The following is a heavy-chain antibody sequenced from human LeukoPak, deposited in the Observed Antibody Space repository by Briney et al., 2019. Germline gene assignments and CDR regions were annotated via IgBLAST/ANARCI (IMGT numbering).Heavy chain of an antibody. V-gene: IGHV3-23*01. CDR3: ARDSTTWSRAGY. Sequence: PGGSLRLSCAASGFTFSSYAMSWVRQAPGKGLEWVSTISGSDGSTYYADSVKGRFTISRDISKNTLYLQMNSLRAEDTAIYYCARDSTTWSRAGYWGQGTLVTVSS. D-gene: IGHD6-13*01. J-gene: IGHJ4*02. CDR2: ISGSDGST. CDR1: GFTFSSYA.